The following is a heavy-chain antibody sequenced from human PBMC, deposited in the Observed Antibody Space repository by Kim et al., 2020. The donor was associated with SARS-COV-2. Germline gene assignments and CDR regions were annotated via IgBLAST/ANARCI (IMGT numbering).Heavy chain of an antibody. V-gene: IGHV3-23*01. Sequence: ADSVKGRFTSSRDNSKNTLYLQMNSLRAEDTAVYYCAKGRAITALDAFDIWGQGTMVTVSS. CDR3: AKGRAITALDAFDI. J-gene: IGHJ3*02. D-gene: IGHD1-20*01.